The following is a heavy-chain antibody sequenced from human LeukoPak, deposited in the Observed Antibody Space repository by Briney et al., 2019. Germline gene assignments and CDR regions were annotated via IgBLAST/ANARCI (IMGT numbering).Heavy chain of an antibody. CDR1: GFTVAAYA. CDR2: ISGDGGFT. J-gene: IGHJ4*02. CDR3: AKDIDDRGSYQFDY. Sequence: PGGSLRLSCAASGFTVAAYAIHWVRQDPGRGLEWVSVISGDGGFTNYADSVKGRFTISRDNSKNSLYLQMDSLRTEDTALYYCAKDIDDRGSYQFDYWGQGTLVTVSS. V-gene: IGHV3-43*02. D-gene: IGHD3-9*01.